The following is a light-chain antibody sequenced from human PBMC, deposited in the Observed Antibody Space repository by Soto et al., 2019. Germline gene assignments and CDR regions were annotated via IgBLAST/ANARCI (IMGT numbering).Light chain of an antibody. CDR3: QQYGSSPRFT. Sequence: EILLTQSPDTLSLSPGERATLACRASQSVRSSYLAWYQQKAGQAPRLLIYGASNRATGIPERFSGSGSGTDFTLTISRLEPEDFAVYYCQQYGSSPRFTFGPGTKVDLK. CDR1: QSVRSSY. J-gene: IGKJ3*01. CDR2: GAS. V-gene: IGKV3-20*01.